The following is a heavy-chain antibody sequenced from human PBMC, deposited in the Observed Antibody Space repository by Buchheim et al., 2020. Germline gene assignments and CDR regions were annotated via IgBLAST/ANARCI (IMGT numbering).Heavy chain of an antibody. CDR2: ISSSSSTI. D-gene: IGHD3-22*01. J-gene: IGHJ6*03. CDR1: GFTFSSYS. Sequence: EVQLVESGGGLVQPGGSLRLSCAASGFTFSSYSMNWVRQAPGKGLEWVSYISSSSSTIYYADSVKGRFTISRDNAKNSLYLQMNSLRDEDTAVYYCARDTAADYYDSSGYSPFKYYYYMDVWGKGTT. V-gene: IGHV3-48*02. CDR3: ARDTAADYYDSSGYSPFKYYYYMDV.